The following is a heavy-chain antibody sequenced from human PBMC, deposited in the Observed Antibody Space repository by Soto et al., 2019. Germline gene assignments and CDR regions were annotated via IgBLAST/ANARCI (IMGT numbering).Heavy chain of an antibody. CDR2: INPNSGGT. CDR1: GYTFTGYY. CDR3: ARAYYYGSGSYFSPLYY. D-gene: IGHD3-10*01. Sequence: GASVKVSCKASGYTFTGYYMHWVRQAPGQGLEWVGWINPNSGGTNYAQKFQGWVTMTRDTSISTAYMELSRLRSDDTAVYYCARAYYYGSGSYFSPLYYWGQGTLVTVSS. V-gene: IGHV1-2*04. J-gene: IGHJ4*02.